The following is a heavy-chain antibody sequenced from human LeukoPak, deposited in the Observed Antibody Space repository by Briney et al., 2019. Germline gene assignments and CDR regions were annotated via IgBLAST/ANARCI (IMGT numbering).Heavy chain of an antibody. CDR2: IKQDGSEK. CDR3: ARASL. V-gene: IGHV3-7*04. CDR1: GFTVGTYW. Sequence: GGSLRLSCAASGFTVGTYWMSWVRQAPGKGLEWVANIKQDGSEKYYVDSVKGRFTISRDNAKNSLYLQMNSLRAEDTAVYYCARASLWGRGTLVTVSP. J-gene: IGHJ2*01.